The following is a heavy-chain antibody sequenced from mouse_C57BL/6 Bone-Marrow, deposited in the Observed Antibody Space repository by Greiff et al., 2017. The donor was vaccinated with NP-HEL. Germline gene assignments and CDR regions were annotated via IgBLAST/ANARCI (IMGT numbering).Heavy chain of an antibody. Sequence: EVKLEESGGGLVKPGGSLKLSCAASGFTFSSYAMSWVRQTPEKRLEWVATISDGGSYTYYPDNVKGRFTISRDNAKNNLYLQMSHLKSEDTAMYYCARDLYYSNSYYYAMDYWGQGTSVTVSS. CDR3: ARDLYYSNSYYYAMDY. D-gene: IGHD2-5*01. J-gene: IGHJ4*01. V-gene: IGHV5-4*01. CDR1: GFTFSSYA. CDR2: ISDGGSYT.